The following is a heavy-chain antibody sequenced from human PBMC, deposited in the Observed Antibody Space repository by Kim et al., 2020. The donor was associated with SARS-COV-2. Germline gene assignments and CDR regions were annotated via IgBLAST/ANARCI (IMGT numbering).Heavy chain of an antibody. Sequence: GGSLRLSCVAAGFTFETYYINWVRQAPGKGLEWVSAISGTSTYIHYADSVKGRFTISRDNANNSLYLQMDSLRAEDTAVYYCVREKRAFSYGVTYYYNGMDVWGQGTTVTVSS. D-gene: IGHD2-8*01. V-gene: IGHV3-21*01. J-gene: IGHJ6*02. CDR3: VREKRAFSYGVTYYYNGMDV. CDR1: GFTFETYY. CDR2: ISGTSTYI.